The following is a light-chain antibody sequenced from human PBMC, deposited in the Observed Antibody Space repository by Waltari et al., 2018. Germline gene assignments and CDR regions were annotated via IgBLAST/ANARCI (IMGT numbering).Light chain of an antibody. CDR2: DVS. J-gene: IGLJ1*01. CDR3: DSKSSSSPHV. CDR1: SSDIGTYNY. Sequence: QSALTQPASVFGSPGQSITVSCTGTSSDIGTYNYVSWYQQHPGKAPKLMIYDVSSRPSGVSNRFSGSKSGNTASLTISGLQAEDEADYYCDSKSSSSPHVFGTGTKVTVL. V-gene: IGLV2-14*03.